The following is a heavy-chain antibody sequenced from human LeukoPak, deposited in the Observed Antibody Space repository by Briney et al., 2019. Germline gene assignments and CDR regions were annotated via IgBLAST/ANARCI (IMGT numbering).Heavy chain of an antibody. Sequence: SETLSLTCTVSGGSITNYYWSWIRQPPGKGLEWIGYVYYSGSTNYNPSLKSRVTISVDTSKNQFSLKLSSVTAADTAVYYCARALRARITGTTASVYGMDVWGQGTTVTVSS. CDR1: GGSITNYY. CDR3: ARALRARITGTTASVYGMDV. D-gene: IGHD1-20*01. CDR2: VYYSGST. J-gene: IGHJ6*02. V-gene: IGHV4-59*08.